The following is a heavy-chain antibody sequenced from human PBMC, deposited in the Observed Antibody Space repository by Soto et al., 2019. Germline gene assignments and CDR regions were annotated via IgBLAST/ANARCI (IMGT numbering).Heavy chain of an antibody. CDR1: GYSFTSHW. CDR2: IYPSDSDI. Sequence: GESLKISCKTSGYSFTSHWIASVRQMPGKGLEWMGIIYPSDSDIRYRPSFQGQVTISVDKSISTAYLQWSSLKASDTATYYCARQDYSNYRGGMDVWGQGTTVTVSS. V-gene: IGHV5-51*01. J-gene: IGHJ6*02. D-gene: IGHD2-2*01. CDR3: ARQDYSNYRGGMDV.